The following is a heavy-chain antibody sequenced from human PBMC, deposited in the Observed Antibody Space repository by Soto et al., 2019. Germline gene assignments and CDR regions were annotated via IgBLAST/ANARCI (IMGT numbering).Heavy chain of an antibody. CDR2: IFIGGTT. CDR1: GFTVSSSQ. CDR3: ARDQSTGDWFDA. D-gene: IGHD2-2*01. V-gene: IGHV3-66*01. Sequence: GALRLSCAASGFTVSSSQMTWVRHAPGKALEWVSLIFIGGTTQYAVSVKGRFTISRDNAKNTVYLQMNSLRVEDTAVYYCARDQSTGDWFDAWGQGTLVTVSS. J-gene: IGHJ5*02.